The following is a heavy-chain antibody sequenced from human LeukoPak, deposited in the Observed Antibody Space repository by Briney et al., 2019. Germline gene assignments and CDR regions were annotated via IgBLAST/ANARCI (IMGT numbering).Heavy chain of an antibody. CDR2: ISISSSTI. CDR3: ARVYGEGGY. J-gene: IGHJ4*02. CDR1: GFTFSTYS. Sequence: GGSLRLSCAASGFTFSTYSMNWVRQAPGKGLEWVSYISISSSTIYYADSVKGRFTISRDNAKNSLYLQMNSLRAEDTAVYYCARVYGEGGYWGQGILVTVSS. D-gene: IGHD3-10*01. V-gene: IGHV3-48*01.